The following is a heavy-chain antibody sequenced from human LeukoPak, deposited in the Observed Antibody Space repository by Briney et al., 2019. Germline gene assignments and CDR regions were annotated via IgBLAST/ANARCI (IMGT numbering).Heavy chain of an antibody. J-gene: IGHJ6*03. CDR3: ARNYYYYYYMDV. Sequence: SETLSLTCTVSGGPITTYYLSWIRQSAGMGLEWIGRISGSGVITYNPSLKSRVILSLDTSNNHFSLKLISVTAADTAVYYCARNYYYYYYMDVWGKGTTVTVSS. V-gene: IGHV4-4*07. CDR1: GGPITTYY. CDR2: ISGSGVI.